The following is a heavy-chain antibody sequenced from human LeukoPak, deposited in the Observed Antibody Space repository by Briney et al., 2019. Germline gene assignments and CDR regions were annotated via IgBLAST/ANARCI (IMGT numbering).Heavy chain of an antibody. CDR2: ISGTGTST. Sequence: GGSLRLSCAASGFTFSSYAMSWVRQAPGKGLEWVSTISGTGTSTYYADSVKGRFTISRDNSKSTLYLQMNSLRAEDTAVYYCAKERGKNGDYTSGELDYWGQGTLVTVSS. CDR3: AKERGKNGDYTSGELDY. J-gene: IGHJ4*02. CDR1: GFTFSSYA. D-gene: IGHD4-17*01. V-gene: IGHV3-23*01.